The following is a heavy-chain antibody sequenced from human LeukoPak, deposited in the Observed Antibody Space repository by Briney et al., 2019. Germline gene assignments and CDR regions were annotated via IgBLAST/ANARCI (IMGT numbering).Heavy chain of an antibody. Sequence: SETLSLTCTVSGGSISSSSYYWGWIRQPPGKGLEWIGSIYYSGSTYYNPSLKSRVTISVDTSKNQFSLKLSSVTAADTAVYYCARVGYYDILTGPTIDYYFEYWGQGTLVTVSS. CDR3: ARVGYYDILTGPTIDYYFEY. V-gene: IGHV4-39*07. D-gene: IGHD3-9*01. J-gene: IGHJ4*02. CDR1: GGSISSSSYY. CDR2: IYYSGST.